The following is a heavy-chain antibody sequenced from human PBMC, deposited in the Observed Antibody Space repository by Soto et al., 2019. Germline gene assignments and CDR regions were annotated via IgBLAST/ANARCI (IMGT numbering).Heavy chain of an antibody. J-gene: IGHJ4*02. CDR2: VNDNGGRT. CDR3: AKSSSDYYYDY. Sequence: GGSLRLSCAASGFTFTSYGMHWVRQAPGKGPEWVSTVNDNGGRTYYADSVKGRFTISRDNSENTLYLQMNSLRAEDTAVYYCAKSSSDYYYDYWGQGTLVTVSS. V-gene: IGHV3-23*01. CDR1: GFTFTSYG. D-gene: IGHD3-22*01.